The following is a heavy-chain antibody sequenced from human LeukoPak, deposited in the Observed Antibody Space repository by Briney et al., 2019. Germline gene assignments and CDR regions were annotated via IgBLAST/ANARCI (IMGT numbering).Heavy chain of an antibody. J-gene: IGHJ4*02. Sequence: GGSLRLSCAASGFTFSSYSMNWVRQAPGKGLEWVSYISSSSSTIYYTDSVKGRFTISRDNAKNSLYLQMNSLRAEDTAVYYCARPKDYYDSSGYSLEYWGQGTLVTVSS. D-gene: IGHD3-22*01. V-gene: IGHV3-48*04. CDR1: GFTFSSYS. CDR2: ISSSSSTI. CDR3: ARPKDYYDSSGYSLEY.